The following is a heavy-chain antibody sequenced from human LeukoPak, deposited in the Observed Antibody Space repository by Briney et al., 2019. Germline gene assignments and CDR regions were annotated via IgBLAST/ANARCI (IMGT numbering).Heavy chain of an antibody. J-gene: IGHJ6*02. V-gene: IGHV4-30-2*01. CDR3: ARDRGRYYDSSGPDQYYYYYYGMDV. CDR2: IYHSGST. D-gene: IGHD3-22*01. CDR1: GGSISSGGYS. Sequence: PSETLSLTCAVSGGSISSGGYSWSWIRQPPGKGLEWIGYIYHSGSTYYNPSLKSRVTISVDRSKNQFSLKLSSVTAADTAVYYCARDRGRYYDSSGPDQYYYYYYGMDVWGQETTVTVSS.